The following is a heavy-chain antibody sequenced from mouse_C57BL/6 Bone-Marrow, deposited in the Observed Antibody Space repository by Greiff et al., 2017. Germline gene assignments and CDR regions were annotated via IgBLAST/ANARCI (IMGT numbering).Heavy chain of an antibody. D-gene: IGHD2-3*01. CDR3: ARLGLLLNYFDY. CDR1: GYAFTNYL. CDR2: INPGSGGT. V-gene: IGHV1-54*01. Sequence: VQLQQSGAELVRPGTSVKVSCKASGYAFTNYLIEWVKQRPGQGLEWIGVINPGSGGTNYNEKFKGKATLTADKSSSTAYMQLSSLTSEDSAVYFCARLGLLLNYFDYWGQGTTLTVSS. J-gene: IGHJ2*01.